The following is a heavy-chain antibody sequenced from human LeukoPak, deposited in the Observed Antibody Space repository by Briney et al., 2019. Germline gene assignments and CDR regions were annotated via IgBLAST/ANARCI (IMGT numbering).Heavy chain of an antibody. J-gene: IGHJ4*02. CDR3: AREPPGY. CDR2: IYTNGGA. V-gene: IGHV4-61*02. CDR1: GGSVTSGNYY. Sequence: SQTLSLTCTVSGGSVTSGNYYWNWIRQPAGKGLEWIGRIYTNGGASYNPSLKSRVTISIAASENQFSLKLSSVTAADTAVYYCAREPPGYWGQGILVTVSS.